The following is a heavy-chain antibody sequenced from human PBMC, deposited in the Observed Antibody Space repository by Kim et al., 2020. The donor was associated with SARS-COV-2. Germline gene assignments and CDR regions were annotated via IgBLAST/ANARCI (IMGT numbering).Heavy chain of an antibody. J-gene: IGHJ4*02. V-gene: IGHV3-48*02. Sequence: DSVEGRFTISRDNAKNSLYLQMNSLRDEVTAVYYCARDRRYSGYERSIDYWGQGTLVTVSS. D-gene: IGHD5-12*01. CDR3: ARDRRYSGYERSIDY.